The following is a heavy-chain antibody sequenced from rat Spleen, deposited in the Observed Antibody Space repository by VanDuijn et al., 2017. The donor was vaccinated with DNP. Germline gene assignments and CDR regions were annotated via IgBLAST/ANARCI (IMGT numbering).Heavy chain of an antibody. J-gene: IGHJ2*01. CDR2: ISYDGSRT. CDR3: ARDRGYNIGDFFDY. CDR1: GFTFSAYY. V-gene: IGHV5-7*01. Sequence: EVQLVESGGGLVQPGRSLKLSCAASGFTFSAYYMAWVRQPPAKGLEWVATISYDGSRTYYPDSVRGRFTISRDNEKDTLYLQMNSLSSEETATYYCARDRGYNIGDFFDYWGQGVMVTVSS. D-gene: IGHD4-4*01.